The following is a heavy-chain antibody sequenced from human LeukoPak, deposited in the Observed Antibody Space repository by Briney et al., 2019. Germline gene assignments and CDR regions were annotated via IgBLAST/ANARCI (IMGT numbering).Heavy chain of an antibody. CDR1: GFTFSSYW. Sequence: GGSLRLSRAASGFTFSSYWMSWVRQAPGKGLEWVAHIKQDGSEKYYVDSVKGRFTISRDNAKNSLYLQMNSLRAEDTAVYYCARASYCTNGVCYLFDYWGQGTLVTVSS. J-gene: IGHJ4*02. CDR3: ARASYCTNGVCYLFDY. CDR2: IKQDGSEK. D-gene: IGHD2-8*01. V-gene: IGHV3-7*01.